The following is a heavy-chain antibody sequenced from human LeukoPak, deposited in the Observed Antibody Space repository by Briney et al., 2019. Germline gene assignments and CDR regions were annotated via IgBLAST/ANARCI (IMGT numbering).Heavy chain of an antibody. V-gene: IGHV3-48*04. J-gene: IGHJ4*02. CDR3: ARGNEILSITIFGVNDY. CDR1: GFTFSSYS. Sequence: SGGSLRLSCAASGFTFSSYSMNWVRQAPGKGLEWVSYISSSSSTIYYADSVKGRFTISRDNAKNSLYLQMNSLRAEDTAVYYCARGNEILSITIFGVNDYWGQGTLVTVSS. D-gene: IGHD3-3*01. CDR2: ISSSSSTI.